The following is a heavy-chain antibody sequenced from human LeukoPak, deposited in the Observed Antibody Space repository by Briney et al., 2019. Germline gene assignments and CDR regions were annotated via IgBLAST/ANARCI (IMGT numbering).Heavy chain of an antibody. CDR2: INPNGGGT. J-gene: IGHJ5*02. D-gene: IGHD4-11*01. V-gene: IGHV1-2*02. CDR3: ARSHDYTNYVGP. CDR1: VYTCTGYY. Sequence: ASVKLSCKASVYTCTGYYIHWVRLAPGQGLEWMGWINPNGGGTNYAQKSQGRVTMTRDTSISTAYLDLSSLRSDATAVYYCARSHDYTNYVGPWGQGTLVTVSS.